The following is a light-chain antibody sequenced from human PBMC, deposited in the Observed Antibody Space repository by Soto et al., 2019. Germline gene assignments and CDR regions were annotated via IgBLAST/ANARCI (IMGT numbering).Light chain of an antibody. CDR2: GAS. CDR1: QSVASN. CDR3: QQYHNWPPQYT. Sequence: EIVMTQSPASLSVSPGDGATLSCRASQSVASNVAWYQQKPGQGPRLLIHGASTRAVGVPARFSGSGSGTDFNLTINSLQSEDFAVYYCQQYHNWPPQYTFGQGTKRQIK. J-gene: IGKJ2*01. V-gene: IGKV3-15*01.